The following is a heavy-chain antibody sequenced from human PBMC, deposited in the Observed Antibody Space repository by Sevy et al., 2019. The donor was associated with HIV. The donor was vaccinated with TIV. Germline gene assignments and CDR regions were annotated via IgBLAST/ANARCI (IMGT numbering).Heavy chain of an antibody. CDR2: IYTGDNT. CDR1: GFTVNSNY. J-gene: IGHJ3*02. V-gene: IGHV3-53*01. CDR3: ARLSVYYYDSDGYYTTGNAFDI. Sequence: GGSLRLSCAATGFTVNSNYMSWVRQAPGKGLEWVSIIYTGDNTYYTDSVKGRFTISRDNSKNKLYLQMNRLRAEDTAVYYCARLSVYYYDSDGYYTTGNAFDIWGQGTMVTVSS. D-gene: IGHD3-22*01.